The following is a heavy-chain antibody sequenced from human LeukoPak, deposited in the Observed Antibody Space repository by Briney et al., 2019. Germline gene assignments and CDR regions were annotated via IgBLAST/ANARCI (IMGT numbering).Heavy chain of an antibody. CDR2: IIPIFGTA. D-gene: IGHD3-22*01. CDR3: ARAYYDSSGYYHFDY. Sequence: SVKVSCKASGGTFGSYAISWVRQAPGQGLEWMGGIIPIFGTANYAQKFQGRVTITADESTSTAYMELSSLRSEDTAVYYCARAYYDSSGYYHFDYWGQGTLVTVSS. V-gene: IGHV1-69*01. CDR1: GGTFGSYA. J-gene: IGHJ4*02.